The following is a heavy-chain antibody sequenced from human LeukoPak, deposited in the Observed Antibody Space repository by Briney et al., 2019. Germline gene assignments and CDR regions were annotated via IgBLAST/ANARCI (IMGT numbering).Heavy chain of an antibody. V-gene: IGHV4-34*01. D-gene: IGHD2-2*02. CDR1: GGSFSGYY. J-gene: IGHJ4*02. CDR2: INHSGST. CDR3: ARVKVPAAIHGVDY. Sequence: SETLSLTCAVYGGSFSGYYWSWIRQPPGKGLEWIGEINHSGSTNYNPSLKSRVTISVDTSKNQFSLKLSSVTAADTAVYYCARVKVPAAIHGVDYWGQGTLVTVSS.